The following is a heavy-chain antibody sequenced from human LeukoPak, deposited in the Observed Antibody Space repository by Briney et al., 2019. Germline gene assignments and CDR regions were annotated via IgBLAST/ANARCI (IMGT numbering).Heavy chain of an antibody. CDR2: ISDSGGST. CDR1: GFTFGRYW. V-gene: IGHV3-23*01. Sequence: GGSLRLSCAGSGFTFGRYWMSWVRQAPGKGLEWVSGISDSGGSTYYTDSVKGRFTISRDNSKNTVYLQMNNLRAEDTAVYFCARHDSFIPYWGQGSLVTVSS. D-gene: IGHD5-18*01. CDR3: ARHDSFIPY. J-gene: IGHJ4*02.